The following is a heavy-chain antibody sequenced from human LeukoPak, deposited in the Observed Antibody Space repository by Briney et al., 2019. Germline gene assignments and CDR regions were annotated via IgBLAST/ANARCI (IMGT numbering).Heavy chain of an antibody. Sequence: AGGSLRLSCAASGYTFSSYSINWVRQAPGKGLEWVSSISIRSNYIYYADSVRGRFSISRDDARDSLYLQMNSLRAEDTAVYYCVRLRRNSDTSGYYYYYDYWGQGTLVTVSS. CDR3: VRLRRNSDTSGYYYYYDY. CDR1: GYTFSSYS. V-gene: IGHV3-21*01. CDR2: ISIRSNYI. J-gene: IGHJ4*02. D-gene: IGHD3-22*01.